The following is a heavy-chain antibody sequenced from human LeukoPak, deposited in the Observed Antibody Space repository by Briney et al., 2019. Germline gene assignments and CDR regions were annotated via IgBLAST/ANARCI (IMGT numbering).Heavy chain of an antibody. J-gene: IGHJ3*02. Sequence: ASETLSLTCTVSGGSISSGSYYWSWIRQPAGKGLEWIGHIYTNGNTNFNPSLKSRVTISVDTSKNQFSLKLSSVTAADTAVYYCASRTVYDSSGYYQDAFDIWGQGTMVTVSS. V-gene: IGHV4-61*09. CDR1: GGSISSGSYY. CDR3: ASRTVYDSSGYYQDAFDI. D-gene: IGHD3-22*01. CDR2: IYTNGNT.